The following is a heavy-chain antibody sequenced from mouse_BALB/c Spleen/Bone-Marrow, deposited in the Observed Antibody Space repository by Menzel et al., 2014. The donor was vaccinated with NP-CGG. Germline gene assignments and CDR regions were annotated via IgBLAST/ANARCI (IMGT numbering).Heavy chain of an antibody. CDR1: GYAFSGYW. CDR2: IYPGDGDT. V-gene: IGHV1-80*01. CDR3: ARGGISVDY. J-gene: IGHJ2*01. Sequence: VQLQQSGAELVRPGSSVKISCKASGYAFSGYWMNWVKQRPGQGLEWIGQIYPGDGDTDYNGKFKGKATLTADKSSSTAYMQLSSPTSEDSAVYFCARGGISVDYWGQGTTLTVSS.